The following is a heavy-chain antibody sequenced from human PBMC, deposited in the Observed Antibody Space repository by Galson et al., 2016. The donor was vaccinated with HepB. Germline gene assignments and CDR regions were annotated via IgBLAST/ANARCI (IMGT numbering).Heavy chain of an antibody. CDR3: ARSNYFDNRAINWGDAFDI. V-gene: IGHV1-2*02. CDR2: INPNMGAT. D-gene: IGHD3-9*01. CDR1: GYTFTGYY. J-gene: IGHJ3*02. Sequence: VKVSCKASGYTFTGYYIYWMRLAPGQGLEWMGWINPNMGATNYAKKFQVRVTMTSDTSISTSYMELSRLRSDDTAVYYCARSNYFDNRAINWGDAFDIWGQGTMVTVSS.